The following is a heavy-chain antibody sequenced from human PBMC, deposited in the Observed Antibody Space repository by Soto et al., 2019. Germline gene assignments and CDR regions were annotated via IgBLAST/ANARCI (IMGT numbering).Heavy chain of an antibody. CDR2: ISYDGSNK. CDR1: GFTFSSYG. Sequence: GGSLRLSCAASGFTFSSYGMHWVRQAPGKGLEWVAVISYDGSNKYYADSVKGRFTISRDNSKNTLYLQMNSLRAEDTAVYYCAKDGMVVLVPAAMYFDYWGQGTLVTVSS. CDR3: AKDGMVVLVPAAMYFDY. V-gene: IGHV3-30*18. D-gene: IGHD2-2*01. J-gene: IGHJ4*02.